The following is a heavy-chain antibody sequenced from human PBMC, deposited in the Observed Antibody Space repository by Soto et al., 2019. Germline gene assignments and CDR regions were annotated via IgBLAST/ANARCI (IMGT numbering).Heavy chain of an antibody. Sequence: QVELVESGGGLAKPGGSLRLSCAASGFTFSDYDMSWIRQAPGKGLEWVSYTSSSGSTIYYADSVKGRFTMSRDKAKNSMYLHMDSLRGEDTAVYYCARDPHGIAVDHSYSYGMDVWGQGTTVTVSS. CDR1: GFTFSDYD. V-gene: IGHV3-11*01. CDR2: TSSSGSTI. J-gene: IGHJ6*02. D-gene: IGHD6-19*01. CDR3: ARDPHGIAVDHSYSYGMDV.